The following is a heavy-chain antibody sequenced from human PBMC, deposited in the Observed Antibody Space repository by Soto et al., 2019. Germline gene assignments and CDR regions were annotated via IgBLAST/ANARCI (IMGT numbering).Heavy chain of an antibody. V-gene: IGHV1-18*01. J-gene: IGHJ4*02. Sequence: ASVKVSCKASGYTFTSYGISWVRQAPGQGLEWMGWISAYNGNTNYAQKLQGRVTMTTDTSTSTAYVELRSLRSDDTAVYYCARDHSSGWYEGYWGQGTLVTVSS. CDR1: GYTFTSYG. CDR3: ARDHSSGWYEGY. CDR2: ISAYNGNT. D-gene: IGHD6-19*01.